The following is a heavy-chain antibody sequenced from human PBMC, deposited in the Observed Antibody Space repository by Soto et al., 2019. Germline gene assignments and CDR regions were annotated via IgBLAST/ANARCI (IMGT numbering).Heavy chain of an antibody. V-gene: IGHV3-21*01. Sequence: TGGSLRLSCAASGFTFSSYSMNWVRQAPGKGLEWVSSISSSSSYIYYADSVKGRFTISRDNAKNSLYLQMNSLRAEDTAVYYCARDLHAWFPGYFDYWGQGTLVTVSS. D-gene: IGHD3-10*01. CDR1: GFTFSSYS. J-gene: IGHJ4*02. CDR3: ARDLHAWFPGYFDY. CDR2: ISSSSSYI.